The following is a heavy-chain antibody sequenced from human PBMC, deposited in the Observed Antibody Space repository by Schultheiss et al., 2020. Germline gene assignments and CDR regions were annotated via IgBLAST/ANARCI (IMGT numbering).Heavy chain of an antibody. CDR2: IYYSGST. D-gene: IGHD3-10*01. CDR1: GGSISSYY. CDR3: ARVTLITMVRGSGFDP. J-gene: IGHJ5*02. V-gene: IGHV4-59*01. Sequence: SQTLSLTCTVSGGSISSYYWSWIRQPPGKGLEWIGYIYYSGSTNYNPSLKSRVTISVDTSKNQFSLKLSSVTAADTAVYYCARVTLITMVRGSGFDPWGQGTLVTVS.